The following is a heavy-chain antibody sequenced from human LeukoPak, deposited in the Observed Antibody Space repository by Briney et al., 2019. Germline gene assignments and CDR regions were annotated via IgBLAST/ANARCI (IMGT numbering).Heavy chain of an antibody. D-gene: IGHD3-16*01. J-gene: IGHJ4*02. CDR3: ARDGFGTGSN. CDR2: INHNGNVN. CDR1: GSTFSSYW. V-gene: IGHV3-7*03. Sequence: GGSLRLSCAASGSTFSSYWMNWARQAPGKGLEWVASINHNGNVNYYVDSVKGRFTISRDNAKNSLYLQMNTLRADDTAVYYCARDGFGTGSNWGQGTLVTVSS.